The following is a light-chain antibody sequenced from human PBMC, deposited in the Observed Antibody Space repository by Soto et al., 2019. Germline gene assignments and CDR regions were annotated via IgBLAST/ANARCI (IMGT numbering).Light chain of an antibody. V-gene: IGKV1-5*01. CDR1: QSISSW. CDR2: DAS. J-gene: IGKJ1*01. Sequence: DIQMTQFPSTLSASVGDRVTITCRASQSISSWLAWYQQKPGKAPKLLIYDASSLESGVPSRFSGSGSGTDYTLTITNLEPEDFAIYYCQQRSNWPWTFGQGTKVDIK. CDR3: QQRSNWPWT.